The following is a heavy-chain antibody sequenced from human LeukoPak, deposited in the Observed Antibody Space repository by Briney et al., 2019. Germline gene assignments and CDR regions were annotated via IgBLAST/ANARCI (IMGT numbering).Heavy chain of an antibody. J-gene: IGHJ4*02. Sequence: SETLSLTCTVSGGSISSYYWSWIRQPPGKGLEWIGYIYYSGSTNYNPSLKSRVTISVDTSKNQFSLKLSSVTAADTAVYYCARHLRWELLDWGQGTLVTVSS. CDR2: IYYSGST. CDR1: GGSISSYY. CDR3: ARHLRWELLD. D-gene: IGHD1-26*01. V-gene: IGHV4-59*08.